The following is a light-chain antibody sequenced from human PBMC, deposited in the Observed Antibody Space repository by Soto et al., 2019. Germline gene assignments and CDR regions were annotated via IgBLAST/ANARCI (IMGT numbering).Light chain of an antibody. CDR1: QSISTY. CDR3: QQSFSTRLMYT. V-gene: IGKV1-39*01. J-gene: IGKJ2*01. Sequence: DIQMTQSPSSLSASVGDRVTITCRASQSISTYLNWYQQRPGKAPRLLIYLASSLQSGVPSRFSGSGSGTAFSLTLSSLQPEDFATYYCQQSFSTRLMYTFGQGTTLEIK. CDR2: LAS.